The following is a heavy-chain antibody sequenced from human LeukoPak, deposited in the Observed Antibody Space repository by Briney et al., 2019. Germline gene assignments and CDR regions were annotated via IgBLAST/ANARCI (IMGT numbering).Heavy chain of an antibody. V-gene: IGHV3-74*01. J-gene: IGHJ3*02. Sequence: GGSLRLSCAASGFTFSSYWMHWVRQAPGKGLVWVSRINSDGSSTSYADSVKGRFTISRDNAKNTLYLQMNSLRAEDTAVYYCARLGWWLVGEVAHDAFDIWGQGTMVTVSS. CDR1: GFTFSSYW. D-gene: IGHD2-15*01. CDR3: ARLGWWLVGEVAHDAFDI. CDR2: INSDGSST.